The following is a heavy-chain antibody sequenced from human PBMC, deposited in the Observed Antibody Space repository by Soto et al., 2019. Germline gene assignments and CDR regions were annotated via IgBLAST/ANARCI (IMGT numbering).Heavy chain of an antibody. D-gene: IGHD3-10*01. Sequence: QVQLVQSGAEVKKPGASVKVSCKASGYTFTGYYMHWVRQAPGQGLEWMGWINPNSGGTNYAQKFQGWVTMTRDTSISTAYMELSRLRSDDTAVYYCARDGRFMVRGGQPWGYYYMDVWGKGTTVTVSS. J-gene: IGHJ6*03. CDR3: ARDGRFMVRGGQPWGYYYMDV. V-gene: IGHV1-2*04. CDR1: GYTFTGYY. CDR2: INPNSGGT.